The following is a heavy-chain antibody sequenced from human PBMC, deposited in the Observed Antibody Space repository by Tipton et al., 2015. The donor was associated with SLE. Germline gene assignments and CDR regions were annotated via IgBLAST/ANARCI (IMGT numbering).Heavy chain of an antibody. Sequence: GSLRLSCAASGFTVSSNYMSWVRQAPGKGLEWVASITEDGNDKYYVDSVKGRFTISRDNAKNSLFLQMNSLRAEDTAVYYCSRGRNNFRYWGQGTLVTVSS. CDR3: SRGRNNFRY. CDR2: ITEDGNDK. CDR1: GFTVSSNY. V-gene: IGHV3-7*01. J-gene: IGHJ4*02. D-gene: IGHD1-1*01.